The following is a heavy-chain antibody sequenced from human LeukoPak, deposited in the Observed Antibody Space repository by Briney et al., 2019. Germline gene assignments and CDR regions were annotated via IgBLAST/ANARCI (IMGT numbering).Heavy chain of an antibody. CDR2: IKQDGSEK. CDR1: GFTFSSYW. J-gene: IGHJ4*02. Sequence: GSLRLSCAASGFTFSSYWMSWVRQAPGKGLEWVANIKQDGSEKYYVDSVKGRFTISRDNAKNSLYLQMNSLRAEDTAVYYCARDLGYCSSTSCYENYFDYWGQGTLVTVSS. CDR3: ARDLGYCSSTSCYENYFDY. V-gene: IGHV3-7*03. D-gene: IGHD2-2*01.